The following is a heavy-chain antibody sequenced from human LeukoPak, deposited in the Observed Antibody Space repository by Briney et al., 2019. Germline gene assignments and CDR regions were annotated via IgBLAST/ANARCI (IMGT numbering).Heavy chain of an antibody. CDR3: AKVYNWNLD. CDR1: GLTFTNYA. D-gene: IGHD1-20*01. Sequence: GGSLRLSCAASGLTFTNYAMGWVRQAPGKGLEWVSTISGSGGNTHYADSVKGRFTIPRDNSKNTVYLQMNSLRAEDTAIYYCAKVYNWNLDWGQGTLVTVSS. V-gene: IGHV3-23*01. J-gene: IGHJ4*02. CDR2: ISGSGGNT.